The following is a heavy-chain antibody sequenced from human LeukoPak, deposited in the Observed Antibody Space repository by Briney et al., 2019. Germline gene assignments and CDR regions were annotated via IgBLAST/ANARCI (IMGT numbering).Heavy chain of an antibody. V-gene: IGHV3-7*03. CDR1: GFTFSSYW. Sequence: PGGSLRLSCVASGFTFSSYWMSWVRQAPGKGLEWVANINQDGSEKYDVDSAKGRFTISRDNAKNSLYPQMNSLRAEDTAVYYCASEYCSGGSCYRAFDHWGQGTLVTVSS. D-gene: IGHD2-15*01. CDR3: ASEYCSGGSCYRAFDH. J-gene: IGHJ4*02. CDR2: INQDGSEK.